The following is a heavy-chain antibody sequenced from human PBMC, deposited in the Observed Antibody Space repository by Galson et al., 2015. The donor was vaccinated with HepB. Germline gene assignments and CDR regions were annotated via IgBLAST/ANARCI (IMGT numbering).Heavy chain of an antibody. Sequence: SVKVSCKGSGYTFSNYGISWVRQVPGQGLEWMGWISTSIGNTDYAQSLQGRVTLTTETSANTAYMELRSLRYDDTAVYYCARLVTTWGFDIWGQGTMVTVSS. CDR3: ARLVTTWGFDI. D-gene: IGHD4-11*01. J-gene: IGHJ3*02. CDR1: GYTFSNYG. V-gene: IGHV1-18*04. CDR2: ISTSIGNT.